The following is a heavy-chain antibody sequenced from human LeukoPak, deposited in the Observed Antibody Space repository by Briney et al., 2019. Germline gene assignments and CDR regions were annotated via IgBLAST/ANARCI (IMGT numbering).Heavy chain of an antibody. D-gene: IGHD5-18*01. J-gene: IGHJ5*02. CDR1: GGSISSSSYY. CDR3: ARVLTWIQLWLAEGWFDP. CDR2: IYYSGST. Sequence: PSETLSLTCTVSGGSISSSSYYWGWIRQPPGKGLEWIGSIYYSGSTYYNPSLKSRVTISVDTSKNQFSLKLSSVTAADTAVYYCARVLTWIQLWLAEGWFDPWGQGTLVTVSS. V-gene: IGHV4-39*07.